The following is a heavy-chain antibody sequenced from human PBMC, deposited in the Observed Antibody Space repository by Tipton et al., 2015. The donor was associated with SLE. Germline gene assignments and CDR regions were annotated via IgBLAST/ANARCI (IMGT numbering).Heavy chain of an antibody. J-gene: IGHJ5*02. CDR1: GGSISSSSYY. D-gene: IGHD3-3*01. CDR3: AVGYDFWSGYPDWFDP. V-gene: IGHV4-39*07. Sequence: TLSLTCTVSGGSISSSSYYWSWIRQPPGKGLEWIGEIYHSGSTNYNPSLKSRVTISVDTSKNQFSLKLSSVTAADTAVYYCAVGYDFWSGYPDWFDPWGQGTLVTVSS. CDR2: IYHSGST.